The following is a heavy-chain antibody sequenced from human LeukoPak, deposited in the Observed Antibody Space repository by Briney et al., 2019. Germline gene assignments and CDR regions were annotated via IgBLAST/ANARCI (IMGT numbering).Heavy chain of an antibody. V-gene: IGHV4-39*01. CDR2: IYYTGST. J-gene: IGHJ4*02. D-gene: IGHD5-24*01. Sequence: SETLSLTCTASGDSISDSDYYWGWIRQPPGKGLEWIGSIYYTGSTYYNPSLKSRVTISVDTSKNQFSLKLNSVTAADTAVYYCARHRSKWLQSSFDYWGQGTLVTVSS. CDR3: ARHRSKWLQSSFDY. CDR1: GDSISDSDYY.